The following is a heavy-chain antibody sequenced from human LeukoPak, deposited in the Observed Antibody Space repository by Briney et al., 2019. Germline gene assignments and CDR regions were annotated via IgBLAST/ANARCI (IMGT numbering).Heavy chain of an antibody. J-gene: IGHJ2*01. V-gene: IGHV4-59*08. CDR3: ARMQGPRYFDL. CDR1: GGSISSNY. Sequence: KTSETLSFTCTVSGGSISSNYWSWIRQPPGKGLEWIGFLSYSGTSNYNPSLKSRVTISLDTSKNQLSLKLSSVTAADTPVYYCARMQGPRYFDLWGRGTLVTVSS. CDR2: LSYSGTS.